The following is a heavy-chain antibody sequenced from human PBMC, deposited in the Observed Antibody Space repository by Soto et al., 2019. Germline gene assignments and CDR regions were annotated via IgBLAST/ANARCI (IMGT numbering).Heavy chain of an antibody. J-gene: IGHJ4*02. D-gene: IGHD3-3*01. V-gene: IGHV1-69*08. CDR3: ARDLGNGKASSTIG. CDR2: IIPILGIA. CDR1: GGTFSSYT. Sequence: QVQLVQSGAEVQKPGSSVKVSCKASGGTFSSYTISWVRQAPGQGLEWMGRIIPILGIANYAQKFQGRVTITADKSTSTAYMELSSLRSEDTAVYYCARDLGNGKASSTIGWGQGTLVTVSS.